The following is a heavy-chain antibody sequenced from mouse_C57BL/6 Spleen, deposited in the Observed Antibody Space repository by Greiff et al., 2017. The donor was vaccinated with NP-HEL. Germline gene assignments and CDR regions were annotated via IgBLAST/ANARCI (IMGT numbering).Heavy chain of an antibody. D-gene: IGHD2-4*01. Sequence: EVKLVASGGGLVQPKVSLKLSCAASGFTFNTYAMHWVRPAPGKGLEWVARIRSKSSNYATYYADSVKDSFTISRDDSQSMLYLQMNNLKTEDTAMYYCVRDRGYDYDGGFAYWGQGTLVTVSA. CDR3: VRDRGYDYDGGFAY. V-gene: IGHV10-3*01. J-gene: IGHJ3*01. CDR1: GFTFNTYA. CDR2: IRSKSSNYAT.